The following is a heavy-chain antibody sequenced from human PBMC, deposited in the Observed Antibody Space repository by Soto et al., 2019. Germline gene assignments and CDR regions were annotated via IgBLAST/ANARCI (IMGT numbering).Heavy chain of an antibody. V-gene: IGHV1-18*01. D-gene: IGHD2-2*01. CDR3: ARAPYIGYCSSTSCPTTVGDY. CDR1: GYTFTSYG. Sequence: ASVKVSCKASGYTFTSYGISWVRQAPGQGLEWMGWISAYNGNTNYAQKLQGRVTMTTDTSTSTAYMELRSLRSGDTAVYYCARAPYIGYCSSTSCPTTVGDYWGQGTLVTVSS. J-gene: IGHJ4*02. CDR2: ISAYNGNT.